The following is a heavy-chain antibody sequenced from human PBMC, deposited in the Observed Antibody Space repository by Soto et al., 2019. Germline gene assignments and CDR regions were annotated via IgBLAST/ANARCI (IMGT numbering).Heavy chain of an antibody. J-gene: IGHJ6*02. CDR2: VYTSGST. CDR1: GGSISSYY. D-gene: IGHD1-26*01. V-gene: IGHV4-4*07. Sequence: SETLSLTCTGSGGSISSYYWSWIRQPAGKGLEWIGRVYTSGSTNYNPSLRSRVTMSVDTSKNQFSLKLNSVTAADTAVYYCAREGGSAYGMDVWGQGTAVTVSS. CDR3: AREGGSAYGMDV.